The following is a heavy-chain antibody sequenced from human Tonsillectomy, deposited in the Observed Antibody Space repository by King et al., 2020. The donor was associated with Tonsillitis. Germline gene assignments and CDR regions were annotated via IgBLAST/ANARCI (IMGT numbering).Heavy chain of an antibody. CDR3: ARDVYVSPRGAFDI. V-gene: IGHV3-66*01. D-gene: IGHD5/OR15-5a*01. CDR1: GFTGSTNY. Sequence: VQLVESGGGLVQPGGSLRLSCAASGFTGSTNYMSWVRQAPGKGLECVSFIYSGGRTNYADLVKARFTISRDNSKNTLYLQMNSLRADDTAVYYCARDVYVSPRGAFDIWGQGTMVTVSA. J-gene: IGHJ3*02. CDR2: IYSGGRT.